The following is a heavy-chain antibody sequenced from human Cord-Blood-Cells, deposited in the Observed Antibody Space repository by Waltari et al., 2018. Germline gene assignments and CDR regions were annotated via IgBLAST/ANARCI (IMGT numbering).Heavy chain of an antibody. Sequence: QVQLVPSGAEVKKPGASVKVSCKVSGYTLTEFSMHWVRQAPGKGLEWMGGFDPEDGETIYEQKFQGRVTMTEDTSTDTAYMELSSLGSEATAVYYCATGNGGGWNWFDPWGQGTLVTVSS. CDR1: GYTLTEFS. CDR2: FDPEDGET. D-gene: IGHD1-1*01. CDR3: ATGNGGGWNWFDP. V-gene: IGHV1-24*01. J-gene: IGHJ5*02.